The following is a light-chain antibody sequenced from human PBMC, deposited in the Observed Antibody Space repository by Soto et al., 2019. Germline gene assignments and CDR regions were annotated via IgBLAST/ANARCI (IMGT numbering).Light chain of an antibody. Sequence: DIQMTQSPSSVSASAGDRVTITCRASQDISNWLSWYQQKPGEAPKSLIYVASSLHSGVPSRFSGSGSGTDFTLTSSSLQPEDSATYYCQQANRFPLFTFGPGTKVEI. V-gene: IGKV1D-12*01. CDR1: QDISNW. CDR3: QQANRFPLFT. J-gene: IGKJ3*01. CDR2: VAS.